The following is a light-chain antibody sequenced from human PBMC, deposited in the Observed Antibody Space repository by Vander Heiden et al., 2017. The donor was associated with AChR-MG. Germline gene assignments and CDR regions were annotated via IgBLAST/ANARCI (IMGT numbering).Light chain of an antibody. V-gene: IGLV6-57*03. CDR1: SGSIASNY. CDR3: QSYDSSNHAV. CDR2: EDN. J-gene: IGLJ7*01. Sequence: NFMLTQPHSVSESPGTTVTISCTRSSGSIASNYVQWYQQRPGSAPTTVIYEDNQRPSGLPDRFSGSIDSSSNSASLTISGLKTEDEADYYCQSYDSSNHAVFGGGTQLTVL.